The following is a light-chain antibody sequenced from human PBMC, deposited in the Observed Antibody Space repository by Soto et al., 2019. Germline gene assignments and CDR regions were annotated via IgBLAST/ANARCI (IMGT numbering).Light chain of an antibody. Sequence: EIVLTQSPDTLSLSPGERATLSCTASQTVTSSYLAWYQQKPGQAPRLLIYGASIRANGIPDRFSGRGSGTHFTLSIRSLEPKDFAVYYGPQYSGSRQFTFGPGTKVDI. CDR2: GAS. V-gene: IGKV3-20*01. CDR3: PQYSGSRQFT. J-gene: IGKJ3*01. CDR1: QTVTSSY.